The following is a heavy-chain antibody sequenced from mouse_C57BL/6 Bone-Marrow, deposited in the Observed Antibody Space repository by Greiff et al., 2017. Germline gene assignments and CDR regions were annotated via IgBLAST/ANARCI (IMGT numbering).Heavy chain of an antibody. CDR3: TTYSIGGFDD. CDR2: IDPENGAT. CDR1: GSNINDDY. J-gene: IGHJ2*01. D-gene: IGHD2-5*01. Sequence: EVQLQQSGAELVRPGASVKLSCTASGSNINDDYMHWVKQRPEQGLEWIGWIDPENGATEYASKFQGKATITADTSSTTAYLQLSSLTSEDAAVYYCTTYSIGGFDDWGTGTTLTVSS. V-gene: IGHV14-4*01.